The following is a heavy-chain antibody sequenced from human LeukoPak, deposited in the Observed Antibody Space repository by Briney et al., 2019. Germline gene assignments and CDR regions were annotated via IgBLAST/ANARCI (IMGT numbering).Heavy chain of an antibody. Sequence: PGGSLRLSCAASGFTFSSYSMNWVRQAPGKGLEWVSYISSSSSTIYYADSVKGRFTISRDNSKNTLYLQMNSLRAEDTAVYYCAKVNGEGQWLIFDYWGQGTLVTVSS. CDR1: GFTFSSYS. CDR2: ISSSSSTI. V-gene: IGHV3-48*01. CDR3: AKVNGEGQWLIFDY. D-gene: IGHD6-19*01. J-gene: IGHJ4*02.